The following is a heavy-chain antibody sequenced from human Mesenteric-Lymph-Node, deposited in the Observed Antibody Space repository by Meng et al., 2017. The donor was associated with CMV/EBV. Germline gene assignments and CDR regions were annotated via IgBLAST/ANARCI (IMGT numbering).Heavy chain of an antibody. CDR3: AKDSLIGNWL. V-gene: IGHV3-30*02. J-gene: IGHJ4*02. CDR1: GFTFNTYG. CDR2: IQYDGSNK. D-gene: IGHD3-9*01. Sequence: GESLKISCAASGFTFNTYGMHWVRQAPGKGLEWVAFIQYDGSNKYYADSVKGRFTISRDNSKNTLYLQMNSLRAEDTALFYCAKDSLIGNWLWGQGTLVTVSS.